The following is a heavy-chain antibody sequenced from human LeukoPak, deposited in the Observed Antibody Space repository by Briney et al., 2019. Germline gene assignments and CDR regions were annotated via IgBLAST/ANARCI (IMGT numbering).Heavy chain of an antibody. CDR1: GFTFSSYA. Sequence: GGSLRLSCAASGFTFSSYAMSWVRQAPGQGLEWVSGISGSGGNTYYADSVKGRFTISRDNSKNTVYLQMNSLRAEDTAVYYCAKDPRFIYGFDHWGQGTLVTVSS. V-gene: IGHV3-23*01. D-gene: IGHD4-17*01. J-gene: IGHJ4*02. CDR3: AKDPRFIYGFDH. CDR2: ISGSGGNT.